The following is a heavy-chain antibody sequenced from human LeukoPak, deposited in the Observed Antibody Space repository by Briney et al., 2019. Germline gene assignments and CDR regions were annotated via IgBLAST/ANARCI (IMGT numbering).Heavy chain of an antibody. V-gene: IGHV4-4*09. CDR2: IYTSGST. J-gene: IGHJ5*02. CDR3: ARIGWLGYSSSARLNWFDP. D-gene: IGHD6-6*01. CDR1: GGSISSYY. Sequence: SETLSLTCTVSGGSISSYYWSWIRQPPGKGLEWIGYIYTSGSTNYNPSLKSRVTISVDTSKNQFSLKLSSVTAADTAVYYCARIGWLGYSSSARLNWFDPWGQGTLVTVSS.